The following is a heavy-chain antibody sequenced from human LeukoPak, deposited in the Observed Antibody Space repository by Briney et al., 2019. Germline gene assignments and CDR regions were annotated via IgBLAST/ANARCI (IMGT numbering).Heavy chain of an antibody. CDR2: INPNSGGT. CDR1: GYTFTDYY. D-gene: IGHD2-21*01. V-gene: IGHV1-2*02. Sequence: ASVKVSCKASGYTFTDYYMHWVRQAPGQGLEWMGWINPNSGGTNYAQKFHGRVTMTSDTSISTAYMELSSLRSDDTAVYYCASSRIRSQGVIYSPFYWGQGTLVTVSS. J-gene: IGHJ4*02. CDR3: ASSRIRSQGVIYSPFY.